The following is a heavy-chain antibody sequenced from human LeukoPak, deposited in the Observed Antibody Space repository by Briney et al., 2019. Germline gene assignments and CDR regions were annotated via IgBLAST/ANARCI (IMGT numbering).Heavy chain of an antibody. Sequence: SETLSLTCTVSGGSISSYYWSWIRQPAGKGLEWIGRIYTSGSTNYNPSLKSRVTMSVDTSKNQFSLKLSSVTAADTAVYYCARDSVLDDFWSGYYTPQRYYYYYYMDVWGKGTTVTVSS. D-gene: IGHD3-3*01. CDR3: ARDSVLDDFWSGYYTPQRYYYYYYMDV. V-gene: IGHV4-4*07. CDR2: IYTSGST. CDR1: GGSISSYY. J-gene: IGHJ6*03.